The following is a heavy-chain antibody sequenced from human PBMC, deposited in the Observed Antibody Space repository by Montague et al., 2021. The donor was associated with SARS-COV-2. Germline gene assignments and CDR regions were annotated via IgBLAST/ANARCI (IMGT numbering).Heavy chain of an antibody. CDR1: VSWNSDSY. D-gene: IGHD3-10*01. Sequence: SETLSLTCSILVSWNSDSYRKCTRLNSRHALNSNALIYVRGKTNYNPSLKSRVTMSVDTSKHQFSLKLSSVTAADTAVYYCARDRPRSYYYDSGTDTWGVYGMDVGGQGTTVAVSS. V-gene: IGHV4-4*07. CDR2: IYVRGKT. J-gene: IGHJ6*02. CDR3: ARDRPRSYYYDSGTDTWGVYGMDV.